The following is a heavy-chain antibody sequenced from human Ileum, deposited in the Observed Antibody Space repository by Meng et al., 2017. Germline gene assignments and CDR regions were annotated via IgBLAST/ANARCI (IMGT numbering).Heavy chain of an antibody. CDR1: GFTFSSYA. D-gene: IGHD4-17*01. Sequence: GESLKISCAASGFTFSSYAMSWVRQAPGKGLEWVSAISGSGGSTYYADSVKGRFTISRDNSKNTLYLQMNSLRAEDTAVYYCANYLRVTGPNWGQGTLVTVSS. CDR3: ANYLRVTGPN. V-gene: IGHV3-23*01. CDR2: ISGSGGST. J-gene: IGHJ4*02.